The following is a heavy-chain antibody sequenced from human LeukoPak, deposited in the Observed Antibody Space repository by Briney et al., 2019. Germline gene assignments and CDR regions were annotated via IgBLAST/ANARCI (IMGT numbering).Heavy chain of an antibody. V-gene: IGHV4-39*07. Sequence: PSETLSLTCTVSGGSISSSSYFWGWVRQPAGKGLEWVGSIYYSGSTYYNPSLKSRVTISVDTSKYQFSLKLSSVTAADTAVYYCARTMVRGVFDYWGQGTLVTVSS. CDR2: IYYSGST. J-gene: IGHJ4*02. CDR1: GGSISSSSYF. CDR3: ARTMVRGVFDY. D-gene: IGHD3-10*01.